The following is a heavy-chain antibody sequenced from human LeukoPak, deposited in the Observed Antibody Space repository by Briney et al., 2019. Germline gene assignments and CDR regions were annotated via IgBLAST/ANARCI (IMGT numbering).Heavy chain of an antibody. CDR3: ARGRSIRHFDY. Sequence: PSETLSLTCTVSGGSISSYYWSWIRQPPGKGLEWIGDIYYSGSTNYNPSLKSRVTISVATSKNHFSLKLSSVTAADTAVYSCARGRSIRHFDYWGQGTLLTVSS. J-gene: IGHJ4*02. CDR2: IYYSGST. CDR1: GGSISSYY. V-gene: IGHV4-59*01. D-gene: IGHD1-1*01.